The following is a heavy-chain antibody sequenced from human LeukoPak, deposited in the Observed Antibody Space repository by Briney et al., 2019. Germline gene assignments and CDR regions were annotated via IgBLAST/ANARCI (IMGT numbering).Heavy chain of an antibody. CDR3: ARESRYSGYGT. CDR2: IYSSGST. CDR1: GFTVSRNY. V-gene: IGHV3-53*01. D-gene: IGHD5-12*01. Sequence: PGGSLRLSCTASGFTVSRNYMSGVHQAPGKGLEWVSVIYSSGSTYYADSVKGRFTISRDNSKNTLYLQMNSLRAEDTAVYYCARESRYSGYGTWGQGTLVTVSS. J-gene: IGHJ5*02.